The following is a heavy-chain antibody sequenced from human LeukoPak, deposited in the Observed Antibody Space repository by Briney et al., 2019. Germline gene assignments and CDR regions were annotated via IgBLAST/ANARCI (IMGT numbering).Heavy chain of an antibody. J-gene: IGHJ4*02. Sequence: GGSLRLSCAASGFTFSSYAMSWVRQAPGKGLECVSAISGSGGSTYYADSVKGRFTISRDNSKNTLYLQMNSLRAEDTAVYYCAKGQVGTMVRGVPHYFDYWGQGTLVTVSS. CDR3: AKGQVGTMVRGVPHYFDY. CDR1: GFTFSSYA. V-gene: IGHV3-23*01. CDR2: ISGSGGST. D-gene: IGHD3-10*01.